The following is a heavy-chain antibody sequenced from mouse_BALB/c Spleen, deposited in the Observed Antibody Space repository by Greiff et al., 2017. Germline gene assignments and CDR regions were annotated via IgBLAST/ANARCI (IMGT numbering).Heavy chain of an antibody. Sequence: EVQRVESGGGLVQPGGSRKLSCAASGFTFSSFGMHWVRQAPEKGLEWVANISSGSSTIYYADTVKGRFTISRDNPKNTLFLQMTSLRSEDTAMYYCARKGVVGDFDYWGQGTTLTVSS. V-gene: IGHV5-17*02. CDR1: GFTFSSFG. CDR2: ISSGSSTI. CDR3: ARKGVVGDFDY. J-gene: IGHJ2*01. D-gene: IGHD1-1*01.